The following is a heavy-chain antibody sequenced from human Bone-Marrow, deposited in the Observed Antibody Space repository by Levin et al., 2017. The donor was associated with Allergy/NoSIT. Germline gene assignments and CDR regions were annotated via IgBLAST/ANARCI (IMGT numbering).Heavy chain of an antibody. Sequence: ASVKVSCKASGYTFTDYHIHWVRQAPGQGLEWLGRINPNSGGTNYAQKFQGRVSMTRDTSISTAYLELSRLRSDDPAMYYCARDVDGRDWFVTTDMYNWLDPWGQGTLVTVSS. CDR3: ARDVDGRDWFVTTDMYNWLDP. V-gene: IGHV1-2*06. CDR1: GYTFTDYH. CDR2: INPNSGGT. D-gene: IGHD3-9*01. J-gene: IGHJ5*02.